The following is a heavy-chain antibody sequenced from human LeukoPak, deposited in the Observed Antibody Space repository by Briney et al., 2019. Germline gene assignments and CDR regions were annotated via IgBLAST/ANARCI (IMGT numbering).Heavy chain of an antibody. CDR2: IKPDGGEK. V-gene: IGHV3-7*01. CDR3: ARSRGVDY. J-gene: IGHJ4*02. D-gene: IGHD3-10*01. Sequence: GGSLRLSCAASGFTFSNYWLSWVRQAPGKGLEWVANIKPDGGEKFYVDSVKGRFTISRDNAKSSLFLQVNSLRAEDTAVYYCARSRGVDYWGQGTLVTVSS. CDR1: GFTFSNYW.